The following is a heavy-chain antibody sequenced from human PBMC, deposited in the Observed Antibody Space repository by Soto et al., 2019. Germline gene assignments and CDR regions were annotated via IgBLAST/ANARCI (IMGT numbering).Heavy chain of an antibody. Sequence: GGSLRLSCAASGFTFSSYGMHWVRQAPGKGLEWVAVISYDGSNKYYADSVKGRFTISRDNSKNTLYLQMNSLRAEDTAVYYCAKDGVPRVGAEPAHFDYWGQGTLVTVSS. V-gene: IGHV3-30*18. CDR1: GFTFSSYG. CDR2: ISYDGSNK. CDR3: AKDGVPRVGAEPAHFDY. J-gene: IGHJ4*02. D-gene: IGHD1-26*01.